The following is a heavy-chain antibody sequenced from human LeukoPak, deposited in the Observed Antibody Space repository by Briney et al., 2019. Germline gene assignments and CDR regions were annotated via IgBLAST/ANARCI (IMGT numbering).Heavy chain of an antibody. V-gene: IGHV3-53*01. CDR1: GFTVSPNY. Sequence: GGSLRLSCAASGFTVSPNYMSWVRQAPGKGLEWVSVIYSGDSGGSTFYADSVRGRFTISRDNSKNTLYLQMNSLRAEDTAVYYCASEKGTITGTQSDWGQGTMVTVSS. CDR3: ASEKGTITGTQSD. CDR2: IYSGDSGGST. D-gene: IGHD1-7*01. J-gene: IGHJ3*01.